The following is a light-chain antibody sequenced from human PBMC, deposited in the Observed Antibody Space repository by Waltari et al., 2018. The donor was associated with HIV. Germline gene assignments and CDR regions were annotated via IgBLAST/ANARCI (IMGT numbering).Light chain of an antibody. Sequence: SALTQPAPVSPPPGQFIPIPCTGASNSVGLCNLDSWYQHHPGKAPKLLIFVVTKRPSGVSNRFSASKSGNTASLTISGLQAEDEADYYCCSYAGSSTLPFGGGTKLSVL. CDR1: SNSVGLCNL. V-gene: IGLV2-23*02. CDR2: VVT. J-gene: IGLJ2*01. CDR3: CSYAGSSTLP.